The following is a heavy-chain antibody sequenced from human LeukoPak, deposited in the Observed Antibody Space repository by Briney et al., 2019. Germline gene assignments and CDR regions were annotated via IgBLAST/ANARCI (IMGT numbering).Heavy chain of an antibody. CDR2: IYWDDDK. CDR1: GFSLSTSGVG. J-gene: IGHJ4*02. CDR3: ANRRGPSGWSEGSFDY. V-gene: IGHV2-5*02. Sequence: SGPTLVNPTQTLTLTCTFSGFSLSTSGVGVGWIRQPPGKAPEWLALIYWDDDKRYSPSLKSRLNITKDTSNTQVVLTMPNVDTLDTDTYYCANRRGPSGWSEGSFDYWGQGTLVTVSS. D-gene: IGHD6-19*01.